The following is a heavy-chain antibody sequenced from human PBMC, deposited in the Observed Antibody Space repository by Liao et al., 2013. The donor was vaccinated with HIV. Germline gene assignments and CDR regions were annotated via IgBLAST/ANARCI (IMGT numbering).Heavy chain of an antibody. CDR1: GGSISSYY. CDR3: AREVRNDFWSGYYLGRFDY. CDR2: IYYSGST. Sequence: QVQLQESGPGLVKPSETLSLTCTVSGGSISSYYWSWIRQPPGKGLEWIGYIYYSGSTNYNPSLKSRVTISVDTSKNQFSLKLSSVTAADTAVYYCAREVRNDFWSGYYLGRFDYWGQGTLVTVSS. J-gene: IGHJ4*02. V-gene: IGHV4-59*01. D-gene: IGHD3-3*01.